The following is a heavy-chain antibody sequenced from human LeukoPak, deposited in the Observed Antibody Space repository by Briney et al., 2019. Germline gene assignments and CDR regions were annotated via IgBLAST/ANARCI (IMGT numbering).Heavy chain of an antibody. Sequence: GGSLRLSCAASGFTFSSYAMHWVRQAPGKGLEYVSAISDNGGSTFYANSVKGRFTISRDNSKNTLYLQMNSLRAEDTAVYYCAKDLRLRDWYFDLWGRGTLVTVSS. V-gene: IGHV3-64*01. J-gene: IGHJ2*01. CDR1: GFTFSSYA. D-gene: IGHD5/OR15-5a*01. CDR2: ISDNGGST. CDR3: AKDLRLRDWYFDL.